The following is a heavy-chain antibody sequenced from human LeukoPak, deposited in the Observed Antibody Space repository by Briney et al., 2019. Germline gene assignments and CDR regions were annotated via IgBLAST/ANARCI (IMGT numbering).Heavy chain of an antibody. D-gene: IGHD6-13*01. J-gene: IGHJ4*02. CDR3: ARSIAAAGTHPYYFDF. Sequence: GGSLRLSCAASGFTVSSNYMSWVRQAPGKGLEWVAVTYSDGRTYYADSVKGRFTISRDNSKNTLYLQMNSLRAEDTAVYYRARSIAAAGTHPYYFDFWGQGTLVTVSS. CDR2: TYSDGRT. CDR1: GFTVSSNY. V-gene: IGHV3-53*01.